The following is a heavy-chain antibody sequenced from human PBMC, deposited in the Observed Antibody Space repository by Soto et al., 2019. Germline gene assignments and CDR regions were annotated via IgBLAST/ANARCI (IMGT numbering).Heavy chain of an antibody. D-gene: IGHD3-22*01. Sequence: SETLSLTCTVSGGSISSYYWSWIRQPPGKGLEWIGYIYYSGSTNYNPSLKSRVTISVDTSKNQFSLKLSSVTAADTAVYYCARDKLDYYDNTGRYFDYWGQGTLVTVS. V-gene: IGHV4-59*12. CDR2: IYYSGST. J-gene: IGHJ4*02. CDR1: GGSISSYY. CDR3: ARDKLDYYDNTGRYFDY.